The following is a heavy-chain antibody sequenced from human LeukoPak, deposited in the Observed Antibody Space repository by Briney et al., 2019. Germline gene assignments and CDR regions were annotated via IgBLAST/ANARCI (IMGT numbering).Heavy chain of an antibody. Sequence: AGGSLRLSCAASGFTFSSYAMHWVRQAPGKGLEWVAVISYDGSNKYYADSVKGRFTISRDNSKNTLNVQMNSLRAEDTAVYYCAKGGGYGETAFDPWGQGTLVTVSS. CDR3: AKGGGYGETAFDP. J-gene: IGHJ5*02. CDR1: GFTFSSYA. V-gene: IGHV3-30-3*01. D-gene: IGHD4-17*01. CDR2: ISYDGSNK.